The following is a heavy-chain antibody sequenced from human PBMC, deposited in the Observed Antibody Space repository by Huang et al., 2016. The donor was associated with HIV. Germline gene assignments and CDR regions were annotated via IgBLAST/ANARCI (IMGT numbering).Heavy chain of an antibody. J-gene: IGHJ3*02. D-gene: IGHD3-22*01. V-gene: IGHV1-18*01. Sequence: QIQLMQSGPELKQPGASVKVSCKASGYTFTSYGITWVRQAPGQGPEWMGWSSASSGGTEDAQKFQGRVTLTTDTSTNIADMELRSLRSDDTAKYYCARDPKYHRIGYYRQRRGIDIWGQGTMVIVSS. CDR1: GYTFTSYG. CDR3: ARDPKYHRIGYYRQRRGIDI. CDR2: SSASSGGT.